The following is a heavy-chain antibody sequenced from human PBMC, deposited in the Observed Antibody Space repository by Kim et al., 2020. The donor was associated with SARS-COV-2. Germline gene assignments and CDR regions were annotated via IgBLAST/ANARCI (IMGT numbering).Heavy chain of an antibody. D-gene: IGHD6-19*01. CDR3: ASLSGLGGPAN. V-gene: IGHV3-23*01. Sequence: GGSLRLSCAASGFTFSSYAMSWVRQAPGKGLEWVSAISGSGGSTYYADSVKGRFTISRDNSKNTLYLQMNSLGDEDTAVYYCASLSGLGGPANGGQGALLTVSS. CDR1: GFTFSSYA. CDR2: ISGSGGST. J-gene: IGHJ1*01.